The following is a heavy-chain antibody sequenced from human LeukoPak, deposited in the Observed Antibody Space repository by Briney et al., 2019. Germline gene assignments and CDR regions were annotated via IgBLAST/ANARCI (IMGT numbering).Heavy chain of an antibody. Sequence: NPSETLSLTCTVSGGSISSYYWSWIRQPPGKGLEWIGYVYYSGSTNYNPSLKSRVTISVDTSKNQFSLKLSSVTAADTAVYYCARHGPSGGSGFDIWGQGTMVTVSS. CDR1: GGSISSYY. V-gene: IGHV4-59*08. J-gene: IGHJ3*02. CDR3: ARHGPSGGSGFDI. CDR2: VYYSGST. D-gene: IGHD3-10*01.